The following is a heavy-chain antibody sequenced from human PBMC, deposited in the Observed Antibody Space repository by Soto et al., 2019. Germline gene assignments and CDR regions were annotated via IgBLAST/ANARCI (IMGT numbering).Heavy chain of an antibody. CDR1: GFTVSSNY. CDR3: ASDIGDYYFDY. V-gene: IGHV3-53*01. CDR2: IYSGGST. J-gene: IGHJ4*02. D-gene: IGHD4-17*01. Sequence: GSLRLSCAASGFTVSSNYMSWVRQAPGKGLEWVSVIYSGGSTYYADSVKGRFTISRDNSKNTLYLQMNSLRAEDTAVYYCASDIGDYYFDYWGQGTLVTSPQ.